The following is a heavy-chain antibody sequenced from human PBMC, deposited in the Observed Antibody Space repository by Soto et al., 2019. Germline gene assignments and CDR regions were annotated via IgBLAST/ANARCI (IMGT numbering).Heavy chain of an antibody. CDR3: ARGRYGDY. CDR2: ISPHIGNT. CDR1: GYTFTSYG. J-gene: IGHJ4*02. Sequence: QVHLVQSGAEVKKPGASVKVSCKGSGYTFTSYGITWVRQAPGQGLEWMGWISPHIGNTDYAQRLQGRVTVTRDTSTSTAYMEMRSLRSDDTAVYYCARGRYGDYWGQGALVTVSS. V-gene: IGHV1-18*01. D-gene: IGHD1-1*01.